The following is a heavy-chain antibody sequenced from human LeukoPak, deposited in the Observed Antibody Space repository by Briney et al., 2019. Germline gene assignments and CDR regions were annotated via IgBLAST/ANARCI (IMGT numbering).Heavy chain of an antibody. Sequence: GGSLRLSCAASGFTFSSYAMSWVRQAPGKGLEWVSAIIGSGGSTYYADSVKGRFTISRDNSKNTLYLQMNSPRAEDTAVYYCAKAPQYSSGWFDYWGQGTLVTVSS. CDR3: AKAPQYSSGWFDY. J-gene: IGHJ4*02. CDR1: GFTFSSYA. CDR2: IIGSGGST. D-gene: IGHD6-19*01. V-gene: IGHV3-23*01.